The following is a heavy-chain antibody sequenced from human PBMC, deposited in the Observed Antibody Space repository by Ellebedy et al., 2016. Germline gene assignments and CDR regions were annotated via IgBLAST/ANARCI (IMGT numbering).Heavy chain of an antibody. V-gene: IGHV1-46*01. Sequence: ASVKVSCXASGYTFTSYGISWVRQAPGQGLEWMGIINPSGGSTSYAQKFQGRVTMTRDTSTSTAYMELRSLRSDDTAVYYCARDRGDYGDYVPDYWGQGTLVTVSS. J-gene: IGHJ4*02. CDR3: ARDRGDYGDYVPDY. CDR1: GYTFTSYG. D-gene: IGHD4-17*01. CDR2: INPSGGST.